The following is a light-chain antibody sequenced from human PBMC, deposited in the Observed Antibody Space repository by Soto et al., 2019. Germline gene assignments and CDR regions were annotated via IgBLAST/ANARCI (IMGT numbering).Light chain of an antibody. J-gene: IGKJ1*01. CDR2: RAS. V-gene: IGKV1-39*01. Sequence: DIQMTQSPSSLSASVGDRVTISCRASQIISTYLNWYQQKPGTAPRLLISRASSVKSRVPPRFSGSGSGRDFTLTISSLRPEDTATYFCQQSYTSPPWTFGQGTKVDIK. CDR3: QQSYTSPPWT. CDR1: QIISTY.